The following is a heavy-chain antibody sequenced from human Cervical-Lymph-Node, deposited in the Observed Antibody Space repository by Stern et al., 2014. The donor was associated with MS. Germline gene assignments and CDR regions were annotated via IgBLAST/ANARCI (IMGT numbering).Heavy chain of an antibody. CDR1: GFSLSTSGLG. CDR3: AHRTAGPFDY. CDR2: IYWDAQK. Sequence: QVPLRESGPALVKPTQNLTLTCTFSGFSLSTSGLGVGWIRQPPGEDREWSAYIYWDAQKRYSQSLKSRLTITKDTSKNQVVLTLTNVDPVDTATYYCAHRTAGPFDYWGQGTLVTVSS. V-gene: IGHV2-5*02. J-gene: IGHJ4*02.